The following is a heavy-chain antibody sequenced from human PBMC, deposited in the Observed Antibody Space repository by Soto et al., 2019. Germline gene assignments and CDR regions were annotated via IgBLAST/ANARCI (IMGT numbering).Heavy chain of an antibody. D-gene: IGHD3-3*01. CDR3: ARRRRPRYYDFWSGYYYFDY. CDR2: IYYSGST. J-gene: IGHJ4*02. Sequence: SETLSLTCTVSGGSIISSSYYFFCIRQPPWNGLELIGSIYYSGSTYYNPSLKSRVTISVDTSKNQFSLKLSSVTAADTAVYYCARRRRPRYYDFWSGYYYFDYWGQGTLVTVSS. V-gene: IGHV4-39*01. CDR1: GGSIISSSYY.